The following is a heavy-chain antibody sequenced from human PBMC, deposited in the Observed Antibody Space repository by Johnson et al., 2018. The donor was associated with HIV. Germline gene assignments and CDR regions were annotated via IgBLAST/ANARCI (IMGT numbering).Heavy chain of an antibody. CDR2: ISSSGSTI. CDR3: ARDSDSLYAFDI. D-gene: IGHD3-22*01. CDR1: GFTFSDYY. J-gene: IGHJ3*02. Sequence: VHLVESGGGLVKPEGSLRLSCAASGFTFSDYYMSWIRQAPGKGLEWVSYISSSGSTIYYADSVKGRFTISRDNSKNTLYLQMNSLRAEDTAVYYCARDSDSLYAFDIWGQGTMVTVSS. V-gene: IGHV3-11*04.